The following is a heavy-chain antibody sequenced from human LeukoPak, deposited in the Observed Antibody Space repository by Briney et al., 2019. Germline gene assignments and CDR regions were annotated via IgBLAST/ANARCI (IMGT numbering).Heavy chain of an antibody. D-gene: IGHD2-2*01. J-gene: IGHJ4*02. CDR1: GDSVSSNSAT. Sequence: SQTLSLTCAISGDSVSSNSATWNWIRQSPSRGLEWLGRSYYRSKWYNDYAVSLKSRIIINPDTSKNQFSLYLNSVTPEDTAVYFCARSIVPAFDYWGQGTLVTVSS. CDR2: SYYRSKWYN. V-gene: IGHV6-1*01. CDR3: ARSIVPAFDY.